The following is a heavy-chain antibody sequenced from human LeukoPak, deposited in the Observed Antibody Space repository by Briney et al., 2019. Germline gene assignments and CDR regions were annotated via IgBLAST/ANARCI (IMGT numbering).Heavy chain of an antibody. CDR2: INHSGST. CDR1: GGSFSGYY. D-gene: IGHD2-2*02. J-gene: IGHJ5*02. V-gene: IGHV4-34*01. Sequence: SETLSLTCAVYGGSFSGYYWSWIRQPPGKGLEWIGDINHSGSTNYNPSLKSRVTISVDTSKNQFSLKLSSVTAADTAVYYCARLGCSSTSCYTSNWFDPWGQGTLVTVSS. CDR3: ARLGCSSTSCYTSNWFDP.